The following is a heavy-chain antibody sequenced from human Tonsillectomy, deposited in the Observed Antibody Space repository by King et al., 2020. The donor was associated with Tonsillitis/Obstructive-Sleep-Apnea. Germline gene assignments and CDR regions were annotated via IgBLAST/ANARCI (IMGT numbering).Heavy chain of an antibody. CDR2: IYYSGST. CDR1: GGSISSYY. V-gene: IGHV4-59*01. J-gene: IGHJ3*02. Sequence: VQPQESGPGLVKPSETLSLTCTVSGGSISSYYWSWIRQPPGKGLEWIGYIYYSGSTNYNPSLKGRVTMSVDTSKNQFSLKLSSVTAADTAVYYCAKVPARVRGDIHAFDIWGQGTMVTVSS. D-gene: IGHD3-10*01. CDR3: AKVPARVRGDIHAFDI.